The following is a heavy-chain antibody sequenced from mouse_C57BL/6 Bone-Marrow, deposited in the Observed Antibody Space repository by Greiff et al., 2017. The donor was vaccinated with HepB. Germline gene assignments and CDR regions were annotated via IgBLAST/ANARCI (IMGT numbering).Heavy chain of an antibody. V-gene: IGHV1-55*01. CDR2: IYPGSGST. CDR1: GSTFTSYW. J-gene: IGHJ4*01. Sequence: VQLQQPGAELVKPGASVKMSCKASGSTFTSYWITWVKQRPGQGLEWIGDIYPGSGSTNYNEKFKSKAPLTVDTSSRPAYMPLSSLTSEDSAVYYWAGSSYGYYAMDYWGQGTSVTVSS. D-gene: IGHD1-1*01. CDR3: AGSSYGYYAMDY.